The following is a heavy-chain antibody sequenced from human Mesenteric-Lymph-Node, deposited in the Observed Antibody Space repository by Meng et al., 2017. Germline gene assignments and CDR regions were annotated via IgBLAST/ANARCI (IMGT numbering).Heavy chain of an antibody. J-gene: IGHJ4*02. Sequence: SETLSLTCTVSGASVSSYYWSWIRQTPGKGLEWIGYIHNSGGTTYNPSLKSRVTMSVDTSKNQFSLKLSSVAAADTAVYYCARDIREVGATYYFDYWGQGTLVTVSS. D-gene: IGHD1-26*01. V-gene: IGHV4-59*02. CDR2: IHNSGGT. CDR3: ARDIREVGATYYFDY. CDR1: GASVSSYY.